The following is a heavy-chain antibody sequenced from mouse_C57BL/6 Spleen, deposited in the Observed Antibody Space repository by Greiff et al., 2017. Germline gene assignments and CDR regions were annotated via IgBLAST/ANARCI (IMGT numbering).Heavy chain of an antibody. Sequence: QVQLQQPGTDLVKPGASVKLSCKASGYTFTSYCMHWVKQRPGQGLEWIGNINPSNGGTNYNEKVKSKGTLTVDKYSSTACMQLSSLTYEDSAVYYCAKSRDYDEVWFAYWGQGTRVTVSA. J-gene: IGHJ3*01. CDR2: INPSNGGT. CDR1: GYTFTSYC. V-gene: IGHV1-53*01. D-gene: IGHD2-4*01. CDR3: AKSRDYDEVWFAY.